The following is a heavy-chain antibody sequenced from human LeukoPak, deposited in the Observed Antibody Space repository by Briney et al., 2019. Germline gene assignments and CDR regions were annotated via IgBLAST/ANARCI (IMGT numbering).Heavy chain of an antibody. V-gene: IGHV4-59*01. D-gene: IGHD3-9*01. CDR1: GGCISSYY. J-gene: IGHJ2*01. CDR2: IYFSGST. CDR3: ASVPLHYDILTGYYFRGYFDL. Sequence: SETLSLTCTVAGGCISSYYWSWIRQPPGQGLEWVGFIYFSGSTNYNPSLNSRVTISVDTSKNQFSLKLSSVAAADTAVYYCASVPLHYDILTGYYFRGYFDLWGRGTLVTVSS.